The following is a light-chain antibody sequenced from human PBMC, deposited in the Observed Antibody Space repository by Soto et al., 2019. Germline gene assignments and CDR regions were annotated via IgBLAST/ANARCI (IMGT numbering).Light chain of an antibody. V-gene: IGKV3-20*01. Sequence: EIVLTQSPGTLSLSPGERATLSCRASQSVSSSYLAWYLQKPGQAPRLLIYGASSRATGIPDRFSGSGSGTDFTLTISRLEPEDFAVYYCQQYNNWPQTFGQGTKV. CDR3: QQYNNWPQT. CDR1: QSVSSSY. J-gene: IGKJ1*01. CDR2: GAS.